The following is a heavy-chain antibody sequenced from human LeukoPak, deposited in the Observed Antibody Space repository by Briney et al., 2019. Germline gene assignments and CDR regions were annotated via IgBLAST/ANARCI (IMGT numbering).Heavy chain of an antibody. CDR1: GYNFTTYG. J-gene: IGHJ4*02. Sequence: ASVKVSCKASGYNFTTYGITWVRQAPGQGLEWVGWISAYTGNTKYAQRFRGRVTMTTDTSTSTAYMELEGLRSNDTAVYYCARENAGGLTVPLIFDFWGQGTLVTVSS. CDR2: ISAYTGNT. D-gene: IGHD1-14*01. CDR3: ARENAGGLTVPLIFDF. V-gene: IGHV1-18*01.